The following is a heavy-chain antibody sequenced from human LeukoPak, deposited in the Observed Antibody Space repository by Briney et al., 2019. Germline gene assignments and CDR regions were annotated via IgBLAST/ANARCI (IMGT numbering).Heavy chain of an antibody. CDR2: INHSGST. CDR1: GGSFSGYY. V-gene: IGHV4-34*01. D-gene: IGHD6-6*01. J-gene: IGHJ4*02. Sequence: SETLSLTCAVYGGSFSGYYWSWIRQPPGKGLEWIGEINHSGSTNYDPSLKSRVTISVDTSKNQFSLKLSSVTAADTAMYYCARVSRRASSSRDDYWGQGTLVTVSS. CDR3: ARVSRRASSSRDDY.